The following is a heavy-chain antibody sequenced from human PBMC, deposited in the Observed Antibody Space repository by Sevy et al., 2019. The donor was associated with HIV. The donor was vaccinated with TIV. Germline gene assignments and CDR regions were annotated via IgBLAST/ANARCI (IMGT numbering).Heavy chain of an antibody. J-gene: IGHJ4*02. Sequence: SETLSLTCTVSGGSITSLYWNWIRQPPGKGLEWIANIYYNGHINYNPPLKRRFTLSLVTSKNQFSLRLSSVTAADTAMYYCAGENAWGRGYSWGQGTLVTVSS. CDR3: AGENAWGRGYS. V-gene: IGHV4-59*08. D-gene: IGHD1-26*01. CDR1: GGSITSLY. CDR2: IYYNGHI.